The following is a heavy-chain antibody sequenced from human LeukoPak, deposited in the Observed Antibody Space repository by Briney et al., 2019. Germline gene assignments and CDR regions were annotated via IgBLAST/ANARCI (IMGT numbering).Heavy chain of an antibody. CDR1: GFTFRSYW. D-gene: IGHD4-17*01. V-gene: IGHV3-74*01. Sequence: PGGSLRLSCAASGFTFRSYWMHWVRQAPGKGLVWVSRINSDGSSTSYADSVKGRFTISRDISKNTLYLQMDSLRAEDTAVYYCARLNRPGYDYGDYEYCDYWGQGTLVTVSS. CDR2: INSDGSST. J-gene: IGHJ4*02. CDR3: ARLNRPGYDYGDYEYCDY.